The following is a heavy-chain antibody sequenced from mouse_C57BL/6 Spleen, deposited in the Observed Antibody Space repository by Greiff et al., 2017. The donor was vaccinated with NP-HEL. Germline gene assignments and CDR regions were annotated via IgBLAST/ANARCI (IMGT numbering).Heavy chain of an antibody. D-gene: IGHD2-5*01. CDR2: IDPSDSET. Sequence: QVQLQQSGAELVRPGSSVKLSCKASGYTFTSYWMHWVKQRPIQGLEWIGNIDPSDSETHYNQKFKDKATLTVDKSSSTAYMQLSSLTSEDSAVYYCQVYSNYGFAYWGQGTLVTVSA. V-gene: IGHV1-52*01. CDR1: GYTFTSYW. J-gene: IGHJ3*01. CDR3: QVYSNYGFAY.